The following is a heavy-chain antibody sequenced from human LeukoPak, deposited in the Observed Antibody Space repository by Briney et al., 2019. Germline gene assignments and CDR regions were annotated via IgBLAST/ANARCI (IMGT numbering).Heavy chain of an antibody. V-gene: IGHV3-7*01. CDR1: GFTFSSYW. Sequence: GGSLRLSCAASGFTFSSYWMSWVRQAPGKGLEWVANIKQDGSEKYYVDSVKGRFTISRDNAKNSLYLQMNSLRAEDTAVYYCARDLRDSGSYYVGEPFDYWGQGTLVTVSS. D-gene: IGHD1-26*01. J-gene: IGHJ4*02. CDR2: IKQDGSEK. CDR3: ARDLRDSGSYYVGEPFDY.